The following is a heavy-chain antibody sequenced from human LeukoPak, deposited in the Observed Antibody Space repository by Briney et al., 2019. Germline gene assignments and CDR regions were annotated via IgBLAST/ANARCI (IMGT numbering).Heavy chain of an antibody. CDR2: IYYSGST. CDR3: ARLPEYRTYYYDSSGYYPFDY. V-gene: IGHV4-39*01. Sequence: PSETLSLTCTVSGGSISSSSYYWGWIRQPPGKGLEWIGSIYYSGSTYYNPSLKSRVTISVDTSKNQFSLKLSSVTAADTAVYYCARLPEYRTYYYDSSGYYPFDYWGQGTLVTVSS. D-gene: IGHD3-22*01. CDR1: GGSISSSSYY. J-gene: IGHJ4*02.